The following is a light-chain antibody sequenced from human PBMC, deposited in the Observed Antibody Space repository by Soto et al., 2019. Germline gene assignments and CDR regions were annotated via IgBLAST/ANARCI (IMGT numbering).Light chain of an antibody. CDR2: DVS. J-gene: IGLJ1*01. V-gene: IGLV2-11*01. Sequence: QSVLTQPRSVSGSPGQSVTIPCTGTSSDVGAYNYVSWYQQHPAKAPNLMIYDVSKRPSGVPDRFSGSKSGNTASLTISGLQAEDEGDYYCCSYTNSAYVFGTGTKVPS. CDR3: CSYTNSAYV. CDR1: SSDVGAYNY.